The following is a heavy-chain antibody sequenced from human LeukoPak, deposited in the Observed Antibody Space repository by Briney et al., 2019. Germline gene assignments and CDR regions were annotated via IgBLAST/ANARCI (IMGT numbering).Heavy chain of an antibody. J-gene: IGHJ4*02. D-gene: IGHD3-10*01. Sequence: PGGSLRLSCAASGFTFSSYWMSWVRQAPGKGVEWVANIKQDGSEKYYVDSVKGRFTISRDNAKNSLYLQMNSLRAEDTAVYYCARERGSKCFDYWGQGTLVTVSS. CDR3: ARERGSKCFDY. V-gene: IGHV3-7*01. CDR1: GFTFSSYW. CDR2: IKQDGSEK.